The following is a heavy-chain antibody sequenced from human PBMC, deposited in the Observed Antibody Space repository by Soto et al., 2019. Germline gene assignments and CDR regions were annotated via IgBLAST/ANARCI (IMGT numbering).Heavy chain of an antibody. D-gene: IGHD3-16*01. J-gene: IGHJ4*02. Sequence: LRLSCAASGFTFSSYSMNWVRQAPGKGLEWVSSISSSSSYIYYADSVKGRFTISRDNARNSLYLQMNSLRAEDTAVYYCARDPRGAGEGYWGQGTLVTVSS. V-gene: IGHV3-21*01. CDR1: GFTFSSYS. CDR3: ARDPRGAGEGY. CDR2: ISSSSSYI.